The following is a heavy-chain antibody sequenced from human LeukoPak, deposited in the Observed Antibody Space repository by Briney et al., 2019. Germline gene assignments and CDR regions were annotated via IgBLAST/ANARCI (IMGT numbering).Heavy chain of an antibody. J-gene: IGHJ5*02. D-gene: IGHD5/OR15-5a*01. CDR1: GGSISSKTYF. Sequence: PSETLSLTCNVSGGSISSKTYFWGWIRRPPGKGLEWIGSIRYSGSTYYNPSLKSRVTISVDTSKNQFSLNLSSLTAADTAVYYCATSDTVSTYNWFDPWGQGTLVTVS. V-gene: IGHV4-39*01. CDR2: IRYSGST. CDR3: ATSDTVSTYNWFDP.